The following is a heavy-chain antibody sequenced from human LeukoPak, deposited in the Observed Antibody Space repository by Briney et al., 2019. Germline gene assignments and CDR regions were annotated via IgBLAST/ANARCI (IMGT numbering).Heavy chain of an antibody. CDR3: ARDFLYGVTFNFGY. J-gene: IGHJ4*02. V-gene: IGHV3-30-3*01. Sequence: GGSLRLSCAASGFTFSSYAMHWVRQAPGKGLEWVAVISYDGSNKYYADSVKGRFTISRDNSKNTLYLQMNSLRAEDTAVYYCARDFLYGVTFNFGYWGQGTLVTASS. CDR2: ISYDGSNK. D-gene: IGHD4-17*01. CDR1: GFTFSSYA.